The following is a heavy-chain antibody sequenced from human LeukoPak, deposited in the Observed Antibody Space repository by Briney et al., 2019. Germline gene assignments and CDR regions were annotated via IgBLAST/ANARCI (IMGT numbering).Heavy chain of an antibody. D-gene: IGHD3-22*01. CDR2: ISGRGELT. CDR3: VKDRPNYYGSEGHYYRQNGDS. J-gene: IGHJ5*01. CDR1: GFIFRTYA. Sequence: PGGSLRLSCGASGFIFRTYAMSWVRQPPGKGLEWVASISGRGELTYYTDSVRGRFTISRDNSKSTLYLQMNFLRTDDTAVYYRVKDRPNYYGSEGHYYRQNGDSWGQGTLVTVSS. V-gene: IGHV3-23*01.